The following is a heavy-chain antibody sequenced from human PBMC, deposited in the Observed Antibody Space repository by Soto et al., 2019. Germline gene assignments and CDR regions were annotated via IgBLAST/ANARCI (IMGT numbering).Heavy chain of an antibody. CDR1: GGSFSGYY. J-gene: IGHJ4*02. Sequence: SETLSLTCAVYGGSFSGYYWSWIRQPPGKGLEWIGEINHSGSTNYNPSLKSRVTISVDTSKNQFSLKLGSVTAADTAVYYCARGLSTMVRGAPRYFDYWGQGTLVTVSS. CDR3: ARGLSTMVRGAPRYFDY. CDR2: INHSGST. V-gene: IGHV4-34*01. D-gene: IGHD3-10*01.